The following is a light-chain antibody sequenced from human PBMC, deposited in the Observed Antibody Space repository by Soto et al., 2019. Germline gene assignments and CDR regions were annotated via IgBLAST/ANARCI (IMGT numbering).Light chain of an antibody. CDR1: SSDLGGYNY. J-gene: IGLJ3*02. CDR3: TSYAGSNNLV. Sequence: QSALTQPPSASGSPGQSVTISCTGTSSDLGGYNYVSWYQQHPGKAPKLMIYEVTKRPSGVPDRFSGSKSGNTASLTVSGLQAGDEADYYCTSYAGSNNLVFGGGTKRTVL. CDR2: EVT. V-gene: IGLV2-8*01.